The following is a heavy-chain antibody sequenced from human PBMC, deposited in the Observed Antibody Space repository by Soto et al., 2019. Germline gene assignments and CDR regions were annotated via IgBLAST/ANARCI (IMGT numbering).Heavy chain of an antibody. V-gene: IGHV4-59*01. CDR1: GGSISSYY. D-gene: IGHD2-15*01. Sequence: LSLTCTVSGGSISSYYWSWIRQPPGKGLEWIGYIYYSGSTNYNPSLKSRVTISVDTSKNQFSLKLSSVTAADTAVYYCARGGGSYGMDVWGQGTTVTVSS. CDR3: ARGGGSYGMDV. CDR2: IYYSGST. J-gene: IGHJ6*02.